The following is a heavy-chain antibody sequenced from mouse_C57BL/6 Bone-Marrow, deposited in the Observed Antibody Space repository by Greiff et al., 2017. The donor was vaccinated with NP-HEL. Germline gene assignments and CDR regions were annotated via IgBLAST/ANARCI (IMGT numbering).Heavy chain of an antibody. V-gene: IGHV5-4*01. CDR2: ISDGGSYT. CDR1: GFTFSSYA. Sequence: EVQGVESGGGLVKPGGSLKLSCAASGFTFSSYAMSWVRQTPEKRLEWVATISDGGSYTYYPDNVKGRFTISRDNAKNNLYLQMSHLKSEDTAMYYCAREGERAMDYWGQGTSVTVSS. J-gene: IGHJ4*01. CDR3: AREGERAMDY.